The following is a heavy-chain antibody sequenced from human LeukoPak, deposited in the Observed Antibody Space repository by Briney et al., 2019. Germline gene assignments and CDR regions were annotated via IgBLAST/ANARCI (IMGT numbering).Heavy chain of an antibody. Sequence: PGGSLRLSCAVSGFTFGDYSMNWVRQAPGKGLEWLSFISPNSGATYYAESLKGRFTISRDNAKNSLYLQMNGLRDEDTAVYYCARLTGYYTSGWYYFDSWGQGTLVTVSS. CDR3: ARLTGYYTSGWYYFDS. D-gene: IGHD6-13*01. V-gene: IGHV3-48*02. J-gene: IGHJ4*02. CDR1: GFTFGDYS. CDR2: ISPNSGAT.